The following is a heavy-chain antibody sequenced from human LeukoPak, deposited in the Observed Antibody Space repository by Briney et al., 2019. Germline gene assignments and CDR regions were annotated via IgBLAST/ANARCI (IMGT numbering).Heavy chain of an antibody. D-gene: IGHD1-26*01. CDR3: AKDEVGAMPYYYGMDV. V-gene: IGHV3-23*01. J-gene: IGHJ6*02. Sequence: GGSPRLSCAASGFTFSSYAMSWVRQAPGKGLEWVSAISGSGSSTYYADSVKGRFTISRDNSKNTLYLQMNSLRAEDTAVYYCAKDEVGAMPYYYGMDVWGQGTTVTVSS. CDR2: ISGSGSST. CDR1: GFTFSSYA.